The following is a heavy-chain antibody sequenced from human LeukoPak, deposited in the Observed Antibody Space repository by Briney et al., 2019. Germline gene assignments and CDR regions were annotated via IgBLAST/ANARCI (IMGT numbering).Heavy chain of an antibody. V-gene: IGHV1-2*04. CDR1: GYTFTGYY. CDR3: ARESAEGYSSSWYRGVYFDY. Sequence: ASVKVSCKASGYTFTGYYMHWVRQAPGQGLEWMGWINPNSGGTNYAQKFQGWVTMTRDTSISTAYMELSRLISDDTAVYYCARESAEGYSSSWYRGVYFDYWGQGTLVTVSS. D-gene: IGHD6-13*01. CDR2: INPNSGGT. J-gene: IGHJ4*02.